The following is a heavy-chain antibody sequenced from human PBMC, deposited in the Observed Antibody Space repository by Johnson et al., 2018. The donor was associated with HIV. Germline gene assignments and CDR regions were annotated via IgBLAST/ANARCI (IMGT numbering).Heavy chain of an antibody. CDR3: ARDLGPDGAFDI. CDR1: RFTFSNYA. Sequence: QMLLVESGGGVVQPGKYLRLSCSASRFTFSNYAMNWVRQAPGKGLEWVAFIGYDGSYENYADSVKVRFTISRDNSKNTLYLQMNSLRAEDTAVYYCARDLGPDGAFDIWGQGTMVTVSS. D-gene: IGHD5-24*01. J-gene: IGHJ3*02. CDR2: IGYDGSYE. V-gene: IGHV3-33*08.